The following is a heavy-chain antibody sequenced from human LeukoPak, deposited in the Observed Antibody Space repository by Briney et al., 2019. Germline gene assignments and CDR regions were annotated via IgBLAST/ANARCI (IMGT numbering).Heavy chain of an antibody. V-gene: IGHV1-18*01. CDR2: ISSSSGNT. Sequence: ASVKVSCKASGFTFSSYGISWVRQAPGQGLEWMGWISSSSGNTNYAQKFQGRVTMTTDKSTSTAYMELRSLRSDDTAVYYCARDAGGTYRSYYALHVWGQGTTVTVS. CDR3: ARDAGGTYRSYYALHV. CDR1: GFTFSSYG. J-gene: IGHJ6*02. D-gene: IGHD3-16*01.